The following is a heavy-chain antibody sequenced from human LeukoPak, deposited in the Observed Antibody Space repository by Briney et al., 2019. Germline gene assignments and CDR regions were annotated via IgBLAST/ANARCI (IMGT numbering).Heavy chain of an antibody. Sequence: ASVKVSCKASGGTFSSYAISWVRQAPGQGLEWMGWIGTYDGDTNFAQRVEGRVTLTIDTSTNTAYMELRSLRSDDTAMYYCARDYEGATRRDLFDPWGQGTLVTVSS. CDR3: ARDYEGATRRDLFDP. J-gene: IGHJ5*02. D-gene: IGHD1-26*01. V-gene: IGHV1-18*01. CDR1: GGTFSSYA. CDR2: IGTYDGDT.